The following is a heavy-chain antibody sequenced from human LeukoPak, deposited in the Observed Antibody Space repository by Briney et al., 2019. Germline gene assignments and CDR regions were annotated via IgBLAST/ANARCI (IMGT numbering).Heavy chain of an antibody. V-gene: IGHV4-4*07. CDR1: GNSFGDYY. CDR3: TRDTETTGEVKFDP. J-gene: IGHJ5*02. D-gene: IGHD4-17*01. CDR2: IYTSGST. Sequence: PSETLSLTCTVSGNSFGDYYWSWIRQPAGKGREWIGRIYTSGSTTSNPSLRSRVTMSVDTSKTQFSLNLMSVTAADTDVYYCTRDTETTGEVKFDPWGQGTLVTVSS.